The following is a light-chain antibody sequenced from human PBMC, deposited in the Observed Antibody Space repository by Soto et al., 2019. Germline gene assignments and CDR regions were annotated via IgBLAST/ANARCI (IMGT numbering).Light chain of an antibody. CDR3: QQYNSWPLT. CDR1: QSVSSN. V-gene: IGKV3-15*01. CDR2: GAS. Sequence: EIVLTQSLSTLSLSPGDRAALSCRASQSVSSNLAWYQEKPGQAPRLLIYGASTRAAGIPARFSGSGSGTEFTLTISSLQSEDFAVYYCQQYNSWPLTFGGGTKVDIK. J-gene: IGKJ4*01.